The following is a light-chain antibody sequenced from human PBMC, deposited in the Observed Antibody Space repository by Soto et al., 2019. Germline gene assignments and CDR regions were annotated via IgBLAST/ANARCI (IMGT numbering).Light chain of an antibody. CDR3: QQYDTSPVT. Sequence: EIVLTQSPGTLSLSPGERATLSCRASQSVSNNYFAWYQQKPGQAPRVLIYGVSIRAAGIPDRFSGSGSGTDFTLTISRLEPEDFAVYHCQQYDTSPVTFGGGTKVEIK. CDR1: QSVSNNY. V-gene: IGKV3-20*01. CDR2: GVS. J-gene: IGKJ4*01.